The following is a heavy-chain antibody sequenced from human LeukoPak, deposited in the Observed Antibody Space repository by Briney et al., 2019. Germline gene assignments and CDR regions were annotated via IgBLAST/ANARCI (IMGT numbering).Heavy chain of an antibody. D-gene: IGHD1-14*01. J-gene: IGHJ4*02. CDR2: IYYSGST. V-gene: IGHV4-39*02. CDR3: AREIHRYYFDY. CDR1: GGSISSSSYY. Sequence: SETLSLTCTVSGGSISSSSYYWGWIRQPPGKGLEWIGSIYYSGSTYYNPSLKSRVTISVDTSKNQFSLKLSSVTAADTAVYYCAREIHRYYFDYWGQGTLVTVSS.